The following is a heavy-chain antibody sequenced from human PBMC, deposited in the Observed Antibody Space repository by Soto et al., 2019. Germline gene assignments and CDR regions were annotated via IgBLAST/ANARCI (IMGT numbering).Heavy chain of an antibody. CDR1: GYTFTSYD. D-gene: IGHD3-3*01. V-gene: IGHV1-8*01. J-gene: IGHJ6*02. CDR3: VNFWSGYPRPGYYGMDV. Sequence: ASVKVSCKASGYTFTSYDINWVRQATGQGLEWMGWMNPNSGNTGYAQKFQGRVTMTRNTSISTAYMELSSLRSEDTAVYYCVNFWSGYPRPGYYGMDVWGQGTTVTVSS. CDR2: MNPNSGNT.